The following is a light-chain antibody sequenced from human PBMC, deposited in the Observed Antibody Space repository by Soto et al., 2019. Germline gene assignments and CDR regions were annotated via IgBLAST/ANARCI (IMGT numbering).Light chain of an antibody. CDR2: GAS. CDR3: QQYGNPLT. J-gene: IGKJ1*01. Sequence: ILLTQSPATLSLSAWELATLSWRASQSVSSTYLAWYQQKPGQAPRLLIYGASSRATGIPDRFSGSGSGTDFTLTISRLEPEDFAVYYCQQYGNPLTFGQGTMVDI. CDR1: QSVSSTY. V-gene: IGKV3-20*01.